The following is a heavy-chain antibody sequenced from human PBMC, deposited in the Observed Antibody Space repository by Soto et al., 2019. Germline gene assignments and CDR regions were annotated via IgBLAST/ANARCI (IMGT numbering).Heavy chain of an antibody. J-gene: IGHJ5*02. CDR1: GDSISSPHYY. D-gene: IGHD3-22*01. CDR3: AGEPKKNYDSSPWKGGLAP. Sequence: SDTLSRTCTVSGDSISSPHYYWTWIRQPPGKFLEWVGYIYYTGNNFYNPALKGRVAMRVDPPTNQSSRKLASVPDADTAVYFCAGEPKKNYDSSPWKGGLAPWGPGTLVPVS. V-gene: IGHV4-30-4*02. CDR2: IYYTGNN.